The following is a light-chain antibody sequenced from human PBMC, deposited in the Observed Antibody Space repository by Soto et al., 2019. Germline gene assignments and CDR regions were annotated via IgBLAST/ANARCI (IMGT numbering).Light chain of an antibody. V-gene: IGKV1-33*01. CDR2: DAS. CDR3: QQYDNLPT. J-gene: IGKJ4*01. CDR1: QDISNY. Sequence: DIQMTQSPSSLSASVGDRVTITCQASQDISNYLNWYQQKPGKAPKLLIYDASNLETGVTSRFSGSGSGTDFTFTISSLQTEDIATYYCQQYDNLPTFGGGTKVEIK.